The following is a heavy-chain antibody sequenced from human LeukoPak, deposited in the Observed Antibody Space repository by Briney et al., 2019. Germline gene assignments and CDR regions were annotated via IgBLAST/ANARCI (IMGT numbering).Heavy chain of an antibody. Sequence: SGPTLVKPTQTLTLTCTFSGFSLSTSEVGVGWIRQPPGKALEWLAVIFWDDDKRYSSSLQSRLTITKDTSKNQVVLTMTNMDPLDTATYYCAHRPGPGNIYSSSWYGAAFFDYWGQGTLVTVSS. J-gene: IGHJ4*02. V-gene: IGHV2-5*02. CDR3: AHRPGPGNIYSSSWYGAAFFDY. D-gene: IGHD6-13*01. CDR2: IFWDDDK. CDR1: GFSLSTSEVG.